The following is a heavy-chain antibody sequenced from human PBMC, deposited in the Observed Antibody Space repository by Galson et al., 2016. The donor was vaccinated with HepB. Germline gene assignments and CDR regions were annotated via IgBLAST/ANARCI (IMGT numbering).Heavy chain of an antibody. CDR2: ISWDDGTT. Sequence: SLRLSCAASGLTFDDYDMHWVRQAPGKGLEWVSVISWDDGTTYYADSVKGRFTISRDNSRNSLYLQMNSLRVEDTALYYCAKDAARVDTTMVDCNYYQYGMDVWGQGTTVTVS. CDR3: AKDAARVDTTMVDCNYYQYGMDV. J-gene: IGHJ6*02. D-gene: IGHD5-18*01. CDR1: GLTFDDYD. V-gene: IGHV3-43D*04.